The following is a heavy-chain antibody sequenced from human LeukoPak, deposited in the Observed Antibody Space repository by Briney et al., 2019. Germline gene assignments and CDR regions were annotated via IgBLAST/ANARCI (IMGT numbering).Heavy chain of an antibody. V-gene: IGHV4-34*01. D-gene: IGHD3-22*01. CDR2: INHSGST. CDR3: ARASGYYYFSWFDP. Sequence: SETLSLNCAVYGGSFSGYYWSWIRQPPGKGLEWIGEINHSGSTNYNPSLKSRVTISVDTSKNQFSLKLSSVTAADTAVYYCARASGYYYFSWFDPWGQGTLVTVSS. CDR1: GGSFSGYY. J-gene: IGHJ5*02.